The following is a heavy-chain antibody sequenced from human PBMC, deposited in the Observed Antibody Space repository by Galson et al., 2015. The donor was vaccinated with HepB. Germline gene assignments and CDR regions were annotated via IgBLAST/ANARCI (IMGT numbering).Heavy chain of an antibody. CDR1: GYTFTSYG. J-gene: IGHJ6*02. CDR3: AREGAARPTYYYNGMDV. V-gene: IGHV1-18*01. Sequence: SVTVSCKASGYTFTSYGIRWVRQAPGQGLEWMGWIRAYNGNTNYAQKLQGRVTMTTDTSTSTAYMELRSLRSDDTAVYYCAREGAARPTYYYNGMDVWGQGTTVTVSS. CDR2: IRAYNGNT. D-gene: IGHD6-6*01.